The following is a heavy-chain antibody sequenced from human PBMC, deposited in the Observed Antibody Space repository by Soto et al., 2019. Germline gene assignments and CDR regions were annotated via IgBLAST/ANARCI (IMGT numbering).Heavy chain of an antibody. CDR2: INPNSGGT. CDR3: ASEKAQLILQLFDP. J-gene: IGHJ5*02. Sequence: ASVTVSCKSSGYTFTGYYMHWVRQAHGQGLEGVGWINPNSGGTNYAQKFQGRVTMTRDTSISTAYMELSRLRSDYTDVYYCASEKAQLILQLFDPWGQGTLVTVAS. CDR1: GYTFTGYY. V-gene: IGHV1-2*02. D-gene: IGHD2-2*01.